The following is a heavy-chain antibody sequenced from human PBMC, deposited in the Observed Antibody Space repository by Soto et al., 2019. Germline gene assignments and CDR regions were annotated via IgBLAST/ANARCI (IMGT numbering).Heavy chain of an antibody. D-gene: IGHD3-10*01. J-gene: IGHJ4*02. CDR1: GDSITSTTYH. V-gene: IGHV4-39*07. Sequence: PSETLSLTCTVSGDSITSTTYHWGWIRQPPGKGLEWIGSIYYAGTTYYNPSLKTRVTISVDTSKNQFSLNLSSVTAADTAVYYCARDQNGSGNYYTRYFDYWGQGTLVTVSS. CDR2: IYYAGTT. CDR3: ARDQNGSGNYYTRYFDY.